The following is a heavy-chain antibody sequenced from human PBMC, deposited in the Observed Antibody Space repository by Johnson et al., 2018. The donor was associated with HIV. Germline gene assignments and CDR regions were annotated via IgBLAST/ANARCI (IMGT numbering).Heavy chain of an antibody. CDR1: GFTVSSNY. V-gene: IGHV3-66*01. D-gene: IGHD3-10*01. J-gene: IGHJ3*02. Sequence: VQLVESGGGLVQPGGSLRLSCAASGFTVSSNYMSWVRQAPGKGLEWVSVISGSGGSTYYADSVKGRFTISRDNSKNTLYLQMNSLRAEDTAVYYCARDALGGRGDALDSWGQGTMVTVSS. CDR3: ARDALGGRGDALDS. CDR2: ISGSGGST.